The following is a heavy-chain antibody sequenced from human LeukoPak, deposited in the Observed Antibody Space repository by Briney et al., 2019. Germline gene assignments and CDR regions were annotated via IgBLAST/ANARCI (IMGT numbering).Heavy chain of an antibody. CDR1: GGTFSSYA. CDR3: ARGSSGGSHFDY. CDR2: IIPILGIA. J-gene: IGHJ4*02. Sequence: GASVTVSCTASGGTFSSYAISWVRQAPGQGLEWMGRIIPILGIANYAQKFQGRVTITADKSTSTAYMELSSLRSEDTAVYYCARGSSGGSHFDYWGQGTLVTVSS. D-gene: IGHD6-25*01. V-gene: IGHV1-69*04.